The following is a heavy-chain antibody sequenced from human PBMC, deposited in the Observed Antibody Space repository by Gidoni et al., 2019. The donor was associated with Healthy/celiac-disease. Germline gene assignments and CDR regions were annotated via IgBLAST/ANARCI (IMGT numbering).Heavy chain of an antibody. V-gene: IGHV3-33*01. D-gene: IGHD6-19*01. CDR1: GFTFSSYG. CDR2: IWYDGSNK. CDR3: ARGEGAGTFYYYYGMDV. J-gene: IGHJ6*02. Sequence: QVQLVESGGGVVQPGRSLRLSCAASGFTFSSYGMHWVRQAPGKGLEWVAVIWYDGSNKYYADSVKGRFTISRDNSKNTLYLQMNSLRAEDTAVYYCARGEGAGTFYYYYGMDVWGQGTTVTVSS.